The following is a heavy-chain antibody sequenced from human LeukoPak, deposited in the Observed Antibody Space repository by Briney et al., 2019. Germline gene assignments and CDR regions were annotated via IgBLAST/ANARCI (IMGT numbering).Heavy chain of an antibody. CDR3: AKDIRRYSSDWLHNPFDY. Sequence: PGGSLRLSCAASGFTFSTYGVHWVRQAPGKGLEWVAFIRYDGSYKYYADSVKGRFTISRDNSKNTLYLQMNSLRTEDTAVYYCAKDIRRYSSDWLHNPFDYWGQGTLVTVSS. J-gene: IGHJ4*02. CDR1: GFTFSTYG. CDR2: IRYDGSYK. D-gene: IGHD6-19*01. V-gene: IGHV3-30*02.